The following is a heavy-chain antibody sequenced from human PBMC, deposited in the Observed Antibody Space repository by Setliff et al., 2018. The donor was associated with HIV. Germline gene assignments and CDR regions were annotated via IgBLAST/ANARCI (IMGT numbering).Heavy chain of an antibody. CDR2: IKQDGCET. CDR3: ARDPARYYDSSGYYKNAFDI. CDR1: GFTFSSYW. Sequence: GGSLRLSCAVSGFTFSSYWMSWGRQEPGKGLEWVANIKQDGCETDYVDSMKGRITISRDNAKNSLYLQMNSLSAEDTAVYYCARDPARYYDSSGYYKNAFDIWGQGTMVTVSS. D-gene: IGHD3-22*01. J-gene: IGHJ3*02. V-gene: IGHV3-7*01.